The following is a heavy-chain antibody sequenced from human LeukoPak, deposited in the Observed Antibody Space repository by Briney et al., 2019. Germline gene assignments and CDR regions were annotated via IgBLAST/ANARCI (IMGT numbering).Heavy chain of an antibody. Sequence: ASVKVSCKASGYTFTSYCISWVRQAPGQGLEWMGWISAYNGNTNYAQKLQGRVTMTTDTSTSTAYMELRSLRSGDTAVYYCARCSGGSCYSVYYLDYWGQGTLVTVSS. V-gene: IGHV1-18*01. D-gene: IGHD2-15*01. J-gene: IGHJ4*02. CDR1: GYTFTSYC. CDR3: ARCSGGSCYSVYYLDY. CDR2: ISAYNGNT.